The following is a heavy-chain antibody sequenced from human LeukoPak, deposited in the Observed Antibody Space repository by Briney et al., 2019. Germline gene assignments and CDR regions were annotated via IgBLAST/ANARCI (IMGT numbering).Heavy chain of an antibody. CDR1: GYTFTSYY. J-gene: IGHJ4*02. V-gene: IGHV1-46*01. CDR3: ARYCSSASCAEGDVY. D-gene: IGHD2-2*01. CDR2: INPSGGST. Sequence: ASVKVSCKASGYTFTSYYMHWVRQAPGQGLEWMGVINPSGGSTSYAQKFQGRVTMTRDTSISTAYMELSSLRSDDTAVYYCARYCSSASCAEGDVYWGQGTLVSVSS.